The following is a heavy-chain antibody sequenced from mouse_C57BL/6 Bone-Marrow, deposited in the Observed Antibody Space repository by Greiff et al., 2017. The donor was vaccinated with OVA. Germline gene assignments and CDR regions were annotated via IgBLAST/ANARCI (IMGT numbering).Heavy chain of an antibody. V-gene: IGHV14-3*01. Sequence: DVKLVESVAELVRPGASVKLSCTASGFNIKNTYMHWVKQRPEQGLEWIGRIDPANGNTKYAPKFQGKATITADTSSNTAYLQLSSLTSEDTAIYYCALIYYYGSSYLYYAMDYWGQGTSVTVSS. D-gene: IGHD1-1*01. CDR1: GFNIKNTY. CDR2: IDPANGNT. CDR3: ALIYYYGSSYLYYAMDY. J-gene: IGHJ4*01.